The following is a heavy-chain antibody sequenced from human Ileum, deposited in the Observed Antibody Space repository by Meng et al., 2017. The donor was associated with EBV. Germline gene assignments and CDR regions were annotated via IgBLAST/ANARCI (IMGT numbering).Heavy chain of an antibody. V-gene: IGHV1-69*01. CDR1: GGTFRTYA. CDR2: IIPIFAAP. CDR3: ARYFSDGSGFYNVDY. J-gene: IGHJ4*02. Sequence: QVQLVQSGAEVKKPGSSVKVSCKASGGTFRTYAISWVRQAPGQGLEWMGGIIPIFAAPIYARKFQGRVTITADESTSTVYMELTSLTSEDTAVYFCARYFSDGSGFYNVDYWGQGTLVTVSS. D-gene: IGHD3-22*01.